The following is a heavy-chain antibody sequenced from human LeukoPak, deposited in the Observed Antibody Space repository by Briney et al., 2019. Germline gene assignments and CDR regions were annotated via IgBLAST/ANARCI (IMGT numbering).Heavy chain of an antibody. CDR3: ARVKVATSHRTYYFDY. D-gene: IGHD5-12*01. Sequence: SETLSLTCTVSGGSISSGDYYWSWIRQPPGKGLEWIGYMYNSGSTYYNPSLKSRVAISVDTSKNQFSLKLSSVTAADTAVYYCARVKVATSHRTYYFDYWGQGTLVTVSS. J-gene: IGHJ4*02. CDR2: MYNSGST. CDR1: GGSISSGDYY. V-gene: IGHV4-30-4*01.